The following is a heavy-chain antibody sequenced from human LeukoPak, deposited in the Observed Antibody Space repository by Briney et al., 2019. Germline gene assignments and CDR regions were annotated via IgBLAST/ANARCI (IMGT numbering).Heavy chain of an antibody. CDR3: AKSGVTTMVRGVIIA. J-gene: IGHJ5*02. D-gene: IGHD3-10*01. CDR1: GFTFTNYA. V-gene: IGHV3-23*01. Sequence: GGSLRLSCAGSGFTFTNYAMSWVRQAPGKGLEWVSAISGRGGSTYYADSVKGRFTISRDNSKSTLYLQMNSLRAEDTTIYYCAKSGVTTMVRGVIIAWGQGTLATVSS. CDR2: ISGRGGST.